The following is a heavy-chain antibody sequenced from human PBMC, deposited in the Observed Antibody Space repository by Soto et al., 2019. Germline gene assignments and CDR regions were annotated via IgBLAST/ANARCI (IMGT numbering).Heavy chain of an antibody. Sequence: ASVKVSCKASGYTFTSYGISGVRQAPGQGLEWMGWISDYNGNTNYAQKLQGRVTMTTDTSTSTAYMELRSLRSDDTAVYYCARDMVGAPPKAFDYWGQGTLVTVSS. CDR1: GYTFTSYG. CDR3: ARDMVGAPPKAFDY. J-gene: IGHJ4*02. D-gene: IGHD1-26*01. V-gene: IGHV1-18*01. CDR2: ISDYNGNT.